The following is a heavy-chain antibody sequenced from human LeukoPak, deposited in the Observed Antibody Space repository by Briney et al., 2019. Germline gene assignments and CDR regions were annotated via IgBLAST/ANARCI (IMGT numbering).Heavy chain of an antibody. CDR3: AKDGAYYYGMDV. D-gene: IGHD1-26*01. CDR2: ISYDGSNK. CDR1: GFTFSSYG. J-gene: IGHJ6*02. Sequence: GGSLRLSCAASGFTFSSYGMHRVRQAPGKGLEWVAVISYDGSNKYYADSVKGRFTISRDNSKNTLYLQMNSLRAEDTAVYYCAKDGAYYYGMDVWGQGTTVTVSS. V-gene: IGHV3-30*18.